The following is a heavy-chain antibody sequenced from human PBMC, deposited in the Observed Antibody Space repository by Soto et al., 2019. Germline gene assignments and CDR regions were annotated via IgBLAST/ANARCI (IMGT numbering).Heavy chain of an antibody. CDR1: GGTFSSYA. Sequence: SVKVSCKASGGTFSSYAISWVRQAPGQGLEWMGGIIPIFGTANYAQKFQGRVTITADESTSTAYMELSSLRSEDTAVYYCARGGTAFSLGTIDYWGQGTLVTVSS. D-gene: IGHD1-1*01. V-gene: IGHV1-69*13. CDR3: ARGGTAFSLGTIDY. J-gene: IGHJ4*02. CDR2: IIPIFGTA.